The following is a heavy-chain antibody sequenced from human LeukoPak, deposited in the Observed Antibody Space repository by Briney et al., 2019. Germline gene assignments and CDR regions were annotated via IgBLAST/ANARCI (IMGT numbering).Heavy chain of an antibody. CDR1: GYTFTGYY. CDR3: ARHPHYYFDSSAR. J-gene: IGHJ4*02. V-gene: IGHV1-2*02. D-gene: IGHD3-22*01. Sequence: ASVKVSCKASGYTFTGYYIHWLRQAPGQGLEWMGFINPNSGGTNYAQKFQGRVTMTRDTSISTAYMELSSLTSDDTAVYYCARHPHYYFDSSARWGQGTLVTVSS. CDR2: INPNSGGT.